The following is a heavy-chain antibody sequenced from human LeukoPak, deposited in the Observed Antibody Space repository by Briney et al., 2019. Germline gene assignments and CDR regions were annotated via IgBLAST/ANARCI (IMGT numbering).Heavy chain of an antibody. J-gene: IGHJ4*02. CDR1: GFTFNNYA. V-gene: IGHV3-74*01. CDR3: AREAPCGSDCSFYHDY. D-gene: IGHD2-21*02. Sequence: GESLRLSCAASGFTFNNYAMHWVRQAPGKGPVWISRINADGSATTYADSVKGRFTISRDSAKNTLYLRMNRLRAEDTAVYYCAREAPCGSDCSFYHDYWGQGTLVTVSS. CDR2: INADGSAT.